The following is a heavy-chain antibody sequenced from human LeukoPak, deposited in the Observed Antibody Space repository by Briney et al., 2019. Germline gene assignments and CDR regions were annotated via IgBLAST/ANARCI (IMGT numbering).Heavy chain of an antibody. CDR1: GGSINTYY. CDR3: VRRDNSGWNYFDY. V-gene: IGHV4-59*01. J-gene: IGHJ4*02. CDR2: AHYTGST. Sequence: SETLSLTCTVSGGSINTYYWSWIRQPPGKGLEWIGYAHYTGSTNYNPSLKGRVTMSVDTSKNQLSLKLTSATAADTALYYCVRRDNSGWNYFDYWGQGTLVTVSS. D-gene: IGHD6-19*01.